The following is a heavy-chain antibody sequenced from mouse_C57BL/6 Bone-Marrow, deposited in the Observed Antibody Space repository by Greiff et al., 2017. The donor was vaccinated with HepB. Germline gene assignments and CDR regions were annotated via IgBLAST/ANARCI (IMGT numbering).Heavy chain of an antibody. J-gene: IGHJ4*01. V-gene: IGHV5-15*04. CDR1: GFTFSDYG. CDR3: ARRNYGNYAMDY. D-gene: IGHD2-1*01. Sequence: EVKVEESGGGLVQPGGSLKLSCAASGFTFSDYGMAWVRQAPRKGPEWVAFISNLAYSIYYADTVTGRFTISRENAKNTLYLEMSSLRSEDTAMYYCARRNYGNYAMDYWGQGTSVTVSS. CDR2: ISNLAYSI.